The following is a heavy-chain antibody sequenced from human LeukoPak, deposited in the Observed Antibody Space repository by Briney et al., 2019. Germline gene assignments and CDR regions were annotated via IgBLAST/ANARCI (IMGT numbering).Heavy chain of an antibody. J-gene: IGHJ4*02. Sequence: GASVKVSCKASGYTFTGYYMHWVRQAPGQGLEWMGWINPNSGGTNYAQKFQGRATMTRDTSISTAYMELSRLRSDDTAVYYCATTDPITMIVVVHAPFDYWGQGTLVTVSS. CDR2: INPNSGGT. CDR1: GYTFTGYY. V-gene: IGHV1-2*02. CDR3: ATTDPITMIVVVHAPFDY. D-gene: IGHD3-22*01.